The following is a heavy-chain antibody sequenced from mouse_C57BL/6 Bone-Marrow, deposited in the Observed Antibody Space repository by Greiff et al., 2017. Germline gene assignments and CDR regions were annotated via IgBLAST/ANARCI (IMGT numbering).Heavy chain of an antibody. CDR1: GYTFTSYW. CDR2: IDPSDSYT. J-gene: IGHJ4*01. D-gene: IGHD1-1*02. CDR3: ARRWDMDY. Sequence: QVQLQQPGAELVKPGASVKLSCKASGYTFTSYWMPWVNQRPGQGLEWIGEIDPSDSYTNYNQKFKGKATLTVDTSSSTAYMQLSSLTSEDSAVYYCARRWDMDYWGQGTSVTVSS. V-gene: IGHV1-50*01.